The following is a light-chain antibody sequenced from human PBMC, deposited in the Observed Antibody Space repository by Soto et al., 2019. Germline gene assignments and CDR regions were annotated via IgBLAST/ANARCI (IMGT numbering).Light chain of an antibody. CDR1: QTINSNY. CDR3: QQCDRSPWT. CDR2: GAS. J-gene: IGKJ1*01. Sequence: EIVLTQSPGNLSLSPGERATLSCRASQTINSNYLVWFQQKPGQAPRLLIYGASSRATGIPDRFSGSGSGTDFTLTISSLEPEDFAVYYCQQCDRSPWTFGQGTKVDIK. V-gene: IGKV3-20*01.